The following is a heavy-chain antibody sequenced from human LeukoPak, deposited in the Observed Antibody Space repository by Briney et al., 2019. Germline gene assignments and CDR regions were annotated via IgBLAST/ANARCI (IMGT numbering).Heavy chain of an antibody. CDR3: ASLGGTYLDDHYDMDV. CDR1: GFPFSGNA. Sequence: GGSLRLSCVASGFPFSGNAMHWVGQPPGKGLEWVATVSFDGRKKFSADSVKGRFTISRDNSKNTLYLQMKSLTSEDRCVYDCASLGGTYLDDHYDMDVWGQGTTVIVSS. CDR2: VSFDGRKK. V-gene: IGHV3-30*03. J-gene: IGHJ6*01. D-gene: IGHD3-10*01.